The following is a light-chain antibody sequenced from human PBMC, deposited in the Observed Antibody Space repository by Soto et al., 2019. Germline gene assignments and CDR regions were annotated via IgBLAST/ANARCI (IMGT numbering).Light chain of an antibody. Sequence: EIVLTQSPGTLSLSPGERATLSCRASQSLSSSYLAWYQQKLGQAPRLLIYGASSRATGIPDRFSGSGSGTAFTLTISRLEPEDFAVYYCQQYGSSPNTFGQGTRLEIK. CDR1: QSLSSSY. J-gene: IGKJ5*01. V-gene: IGKV3-20*01. CDR2: GAS. CDR3: QQYGSSPNT.